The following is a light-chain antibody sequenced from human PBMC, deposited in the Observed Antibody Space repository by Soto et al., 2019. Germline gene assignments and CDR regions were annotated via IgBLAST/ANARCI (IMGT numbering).Light chain of an antibody. CDR3: QQYDDLPSIT. CDR2: AAS. V-gene: IGKV1-33*01. CDR1: QGISNS. J-gene: IGKJ5*01. Sequence: DIQMTQSPSSLSASVGNRVTITCQASQGISNSLNWYQQKPGKAPDLLIYAASILEVGVPSRFSGSGAGTDFAFTISSLQPEDIATYYWQQYDDLPSITFGQGTRLDIK.